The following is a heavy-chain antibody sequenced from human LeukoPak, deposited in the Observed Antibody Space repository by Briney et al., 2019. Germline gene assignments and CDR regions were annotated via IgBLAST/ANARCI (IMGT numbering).Heavy chain of an antibody. Sequence: KAPETLSLTCAVYGGSFSGYYWSWIRQPPGKGLEWIGEINHSGSTNYNPSLKSRVTISVDTSKNQFSLKLSSVTAADTAVCYCARHCDFWSGNRWFFFDYWGQGTLVTVSS. CDR1: GGSFSGYY. J-gene: IGHJ4*02. CDR2: INHSGST. V-gene: IGHV4-34*01. CDR3: ARHCDFWSGNRWFFFDY. D-gene: IGHD3-3*01.